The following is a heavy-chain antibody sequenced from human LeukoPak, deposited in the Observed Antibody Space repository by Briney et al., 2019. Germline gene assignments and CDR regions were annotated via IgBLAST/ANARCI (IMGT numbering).Heavy chain of an antibody. J-gene: IGHJ4*02. CDR2: ISGSGGST. CDR1: GFTFSSYE. Sequence: GGSLRLSCAASGFTFSSYEMNWVRHAPGKGLGWVSAISGSGGSTYYVDSVKGRFTISRDNSKNSLYLQMNSLTAADTAVYYCAKDRSIGTYYTFDHWGQGTLVTVSS. CDR3: AKDRSIGTYYTFDH. D-gene: IGHD1-26*01. V-gene: IGHV3-23*01.